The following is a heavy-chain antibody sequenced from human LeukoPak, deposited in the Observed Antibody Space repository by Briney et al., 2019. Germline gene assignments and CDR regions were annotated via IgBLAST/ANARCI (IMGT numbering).Heavy chain of an antibody. D-gene: IGHD3-22*01. CDR3: ARGRNYYDSSGYYYPYYFDY. V-gene: IGHV3-30-3*01. CDR2: ISYDGSNK. J-gene: IGHJ4*02. Sequence: QPGGSLRLSCAASGFTFSSYAMHWVRQAPGKGLEWVAVISYDGSNKYYADSVKGRFTISRDNSKNTLYRQMNSLRAEDTAVYYCARGRNYYDSSGYYYPYYFDYWGQGTLVTVSS. CDR1: GFTFSSYA.